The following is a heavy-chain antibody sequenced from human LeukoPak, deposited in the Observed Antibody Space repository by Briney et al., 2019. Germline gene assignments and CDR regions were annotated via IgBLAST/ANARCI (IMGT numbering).Heavy chain of an antibody. D-gene: IGHD4-11*01. CDR1: GITLSTHT. V-gene: IGHV3-21*01. Sequence: GGSLRLSCAASGITLSTHTMNWVRQAPGKGLEWVSSIDPSSSYIYYAELVKGRFTISRDNAKNSLYLQMNSLRAEDTAVYYCARSSNCGDYWGQGTLVTVSS. J-gene: IGHJ4*02. CDR3: ARSSNCGDY. CDR2: IDPSSSYI.